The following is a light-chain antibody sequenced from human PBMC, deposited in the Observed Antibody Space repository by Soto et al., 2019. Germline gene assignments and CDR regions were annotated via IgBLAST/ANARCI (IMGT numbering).Light chain of an antibody. CDR1: QSVSGN. J-gene: IGKJ1*01. Sequence: EIVMTQSPATLSFCRWEIASLSCRVSQSVSGNLAWYQQKPGQAPRLLIYGASTRATGIPARFSGSGSGTEFTLTISSLQSEDFAVYYCQQYNNWPPITFGQGTKVDIK. V-gene: IGKV3-15*01. CDR3: QQYNNWPPIT. CDR2: GAS.